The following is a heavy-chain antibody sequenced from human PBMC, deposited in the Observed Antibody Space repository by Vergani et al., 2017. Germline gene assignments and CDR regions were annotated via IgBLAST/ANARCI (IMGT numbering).Heavy chain of an antibody. J-gene: IGHJ5*02. Sequence: QVQLVQSGAEVKKPGASVKVSCKASGYTFTSYGISWVRQAPGQGLEWMGWINAYNGNTNYAQKFQGRVTMTRDTSTSTVFMELSSLRSEDTAVYYCARGCGSTSCYKRGEDWFDPWGQGTLVTVSS. CDR3: ARGCGSTSCYKRGEDWFDP. D-gene: IGHD2-2*02. CDR1: GYTFTSYG. CDR2: INAYNGNT. V-gene: IGHV1-18*01.